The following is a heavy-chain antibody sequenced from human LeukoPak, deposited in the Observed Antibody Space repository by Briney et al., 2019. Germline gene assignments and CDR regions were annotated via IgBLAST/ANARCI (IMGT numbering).Heavy chain of an antibody. CDR1: GGTFSSYA. Sequence: GASVEVSCKASGGTFSSYAISWVRQAPGQGLEWMGRIIPILGIANYAQKFQGRVTITADKSTSTAYMELSSLRSEDTAVYYCARQPEGLEHAHSWGQGTLVTVSS. D-gene: IGHD3-3*01. CDR3: ARQPEGLEHAHS. CDR2: IIPILGIA. V-gene: IGHV1-69*04. J-gene: IGHJ5*02.